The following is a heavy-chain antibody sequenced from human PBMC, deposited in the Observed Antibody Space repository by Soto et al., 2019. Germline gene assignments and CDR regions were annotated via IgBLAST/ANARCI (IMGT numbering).Heavy chain of an antibody. V-gene: IGHV1-8*01. Sequence: QVQLVQSGAEVKKPGASVKVSCKASGYTFTSYDINWVRQATGQGLEWMGWMNPNSGNTGYAQKFQGRVTMTSNTSISTAYMELSSLRSEDTAVSYCARGSRARIAARLLGYWGQGTLVTVSS. CDR1: GYTFTSYD. J-gene: IGHJ4*02. CDR2: MNPNSGNT. CDR3: ARGSRARIAARLLGY. D-gene: IGHD6-6*01.